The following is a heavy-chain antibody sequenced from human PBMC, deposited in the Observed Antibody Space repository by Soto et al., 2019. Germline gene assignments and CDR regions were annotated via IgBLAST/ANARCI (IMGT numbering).Heavy chain of an antibody. V-gene: IGHV1-18*01. D-gene: IGHD2-21*02. Sequence: ASVKVSCKASGYTFTSYGISWVRQAPGQGLEWMGWISAYNGNTNYAQKLQGRVTMTTDTSTSTAYMELRSLRSDDTAVYYCASGGTYCGGYCYSYDDAFDIWGQGTMVTVSS. CDR2: ISAYNGNT. J-gene: IGHJ3*02. CDR1: GYTFTSYG. CDR3: ASGGTYCGGYCYSYDDAFDI.